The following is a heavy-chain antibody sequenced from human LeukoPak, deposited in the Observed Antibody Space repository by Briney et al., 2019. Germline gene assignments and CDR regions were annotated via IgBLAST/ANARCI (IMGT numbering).Heavy chain of an antibody. J-gene: IGHJ4*02. D-gene: IGHD3-16*01. V-gene: IGHV3-64*01. CDR3: TREGSVAAFGPRRPFDY. CDR1: GFSFSSNY. CDR2: ISNNGDST. Sequence: AGGSLRLSCAASGFSFSSNYMSWVRQAPGKGLEYVSAISNNGDSTNYANSVRGRFTISRDNSKNTLYLQMGSLRVEDMAVYYCTREGSVAAFGPRRPFDYWGQGTLVTVSS.